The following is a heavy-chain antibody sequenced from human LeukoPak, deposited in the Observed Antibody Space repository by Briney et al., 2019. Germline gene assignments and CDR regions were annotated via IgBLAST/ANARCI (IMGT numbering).Heavy chain of an antibody. CDR1: GFTFSSFE. CDR2: ISSSGTTI. J-gene: IGHJ6*04. D-gene: IGHD3-10*01. V-gene: IGHV3-48*03. Sequence: GGSLRLSCAASGFTFSSFEMNWVRQAPGMGLEWVSYISSSGTTIYYADSVKGRFTISRDNAKNSLYLQMNSLRAEDTAVYYCARVGPLWFGEPYYHYNMDVWGTGTTVTVSS. CDR3: ARVGPLWFGEPYYHYNMDV.